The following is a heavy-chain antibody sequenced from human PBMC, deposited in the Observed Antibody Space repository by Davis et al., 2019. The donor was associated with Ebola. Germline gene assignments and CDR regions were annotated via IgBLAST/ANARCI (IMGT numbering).Heavy chain of an antibody. D-gene: IGHD1-7*01. CDR2: ISYDGSNK. Sequence: PGGSLRLSCAASGFTFSSYGMHWVRQAPGKGLEWVAVISYDGSNKYYADSVKGRFTISRDNSKNTLYLQMNSLRAEDTAVYYCARELELADYYYYGMDVWGQGTTVTVSS. CDR1: GFTFSSYG. CDR3: ARELELADYYYYGMDV. J-gene: IGHJ6*02. V-gene: IGHV3-30*03.